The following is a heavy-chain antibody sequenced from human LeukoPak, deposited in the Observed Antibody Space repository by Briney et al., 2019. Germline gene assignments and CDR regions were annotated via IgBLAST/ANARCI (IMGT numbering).Heavy chain of an antibody. CDR1: GGSFSGYY. CDR3: AREVVAATVDAFDI. Sequence: SETLSLTCAVYGGSFSGYYWSWIRQPPGKGLEWIGEINHSGSTNYNPSPKSRVTISVDTSKNQFSLKLSSVTAADTAVYYCAREVVAATVDAFDIWGQGTMVTVSS. V-gene: IGHV4-34*01. CDR2: INHSGST. D-gene: IGHD2-15*01. J-gene: IGHJ3*02.